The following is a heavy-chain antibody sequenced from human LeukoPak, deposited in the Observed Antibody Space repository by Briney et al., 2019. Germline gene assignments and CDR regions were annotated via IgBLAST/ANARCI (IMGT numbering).Heavy chain of an antibody. Sequence: ASVKVSCKASGYTFTSYAISWVRQAPGQGLEWMGGIIPIFGTANYAQKFQGRVTITTDESTSTAYMELSSLRSEDTAVYYCARGGDYCSSTSCYRYWFDPWGQGTLVTVSS. CDR3: ARGGDYCSSTSCYRYWFDP. V-gene: IGHV1-69*05. J-gene: IGHJ5*02. D-gene: IGHD2-2*02. CDR2: IIPIFGTA. CDR1: GYTFTSYA.